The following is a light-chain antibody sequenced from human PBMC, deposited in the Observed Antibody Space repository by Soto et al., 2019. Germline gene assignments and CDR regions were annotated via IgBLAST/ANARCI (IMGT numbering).Light chain of an antibody. V-gene: IGLV2-23*01. CDR3: CSYAGSSTYV. J-gene: IGLJ1*01. CDR1: SSDVGSYNL. Sequence: QSVLTQPASVSGSPGQSITISCTGTSSDVGSYNLVSWYQQHPGKAPKLMIYEGSKRPSGVSNRFSGSKSGNTAPLAISGLQAEDEADYYCCSYAGSSTYVFGTATKVTVL. CDR2: EGS.